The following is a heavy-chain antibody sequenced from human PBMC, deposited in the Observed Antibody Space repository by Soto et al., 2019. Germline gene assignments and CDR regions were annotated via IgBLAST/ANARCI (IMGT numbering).Heavy chain of an antibody. V-gene: IGHV1-69*02. D-gene: IGHD5-12*01. CDR2: IIPILGIA. CDR3: ARGRSGPSGYDDY. CDR1: GGTFSSYT. Sequence: QVQLVQSGAEVKKPGSSVKVSCKASGGTFSSYTISWVRQAPGQGLEWMGRIIPILGIANYAQKFQGRVTIPADKSTSTAYMELSSLRSEDTAVYYCARGRSGPSGYDDYWGQGTLVTVSS. J-gene: IGHJ4*02.